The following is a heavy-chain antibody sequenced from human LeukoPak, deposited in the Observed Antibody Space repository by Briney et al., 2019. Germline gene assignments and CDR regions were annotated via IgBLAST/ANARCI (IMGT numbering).Heavy chain of an antibody. J-gene: IGHJ2*01. CDR1: GGTFSSYA. CDR3: ARDTDDIVVVPAANWYFDL. CDR2: IIPIFGTA. D-gene: IGHD2-2*01. V-gene: IGHV1-69*13. Sequence: SVKVSCEASGGTFSSYAISWVRQAPGQGLEWMGGIIPIFGTANYAQKFQGRVTITADESTSTAYMELSSLRSEDTAVYYCARDTDDIVVVPAANWYFDLWGRGTLVTVSS.